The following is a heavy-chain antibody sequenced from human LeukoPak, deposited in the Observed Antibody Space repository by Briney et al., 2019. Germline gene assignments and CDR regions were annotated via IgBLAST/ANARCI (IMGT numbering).Heavy chain of an antibody. J-gene: IGHJ4*02. CDR1: GGSISSGGYS. CDR2: IYHSGST. CDR3: ARGEVGFPFDY. Sequence: SETLSLTCAVSGGSISSGGYSWSWIRQPPGKGLEWIGYIYHSGSTYYNPSLKSRVTISVDTSKNQFSLKLSSVTAADTAVYYCARGEVGFPFDYWGQGTLVTVSS. D-gene: IGHD2-2*03. V-gene: IGHV4-30-2*05.